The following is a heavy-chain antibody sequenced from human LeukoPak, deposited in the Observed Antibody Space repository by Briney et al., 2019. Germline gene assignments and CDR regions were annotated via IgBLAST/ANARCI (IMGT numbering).Heavy chain of an antibody. CDR1: GYRFANNW. CDR2: INPGNSDT. V-gene: IGHV5-51*01. D-gene: IGHD2-21*01. J-gene: IGHJ5*02. Sequence: GESLKISCKASGYRFANNWIGWVRQLPGKGLEWMGIINPGNSDTRYSPSFQGHVTFSVDKSINTAYLQWNSLGASDTATYYCARHSDCEAFCSAGFSTWFDPWGQGTLVIVSP. CDR3: ARHSDCEAFCSAGFSTWFDP.